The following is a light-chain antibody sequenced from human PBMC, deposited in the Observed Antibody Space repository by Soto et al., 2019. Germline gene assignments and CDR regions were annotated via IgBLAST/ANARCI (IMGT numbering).Light chain of an antibody. Sequence: EIQMTQSPSSLSASIGDRVTITCRASQDIRNYLNWYQQKPGKAPRLLIYAASSLQSGVPSRFGGSGSGTDFTLTIDSLQPEDFATYFCQQANSFPITFGQGTRLEI. J-gene: IGKJ5*01. V-gene: IGKV1-12*01. CDR3: QQANSFPIT. CDR1: QDIRNY. CDR2: AAS.